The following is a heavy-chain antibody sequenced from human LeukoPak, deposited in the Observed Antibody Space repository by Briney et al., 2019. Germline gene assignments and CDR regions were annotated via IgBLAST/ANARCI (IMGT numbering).Heavy chain of an antibody. J-gene: IGHJ4*02. V-gene: IGHV4-39*01. Sequence: SETLSLTCTVSGGSISSSSYFWVWIRQPPGKGLEWIGTIYYSGSTYHNPSLKTRVTISVDTSENQFSLKLTSVTAADTAVYYCARLLPTMTLFDYWGQGTLVTVSS. CDR2: IYYSGST. D-gene: IGHD4-17*01. CDR1: GGSISSSSYF. CDR3: ARLLPTMTLFDY.